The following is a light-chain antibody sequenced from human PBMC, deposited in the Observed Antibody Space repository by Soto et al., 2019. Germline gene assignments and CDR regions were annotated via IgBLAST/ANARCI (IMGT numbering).Light chain of an antibody. V-gene: IGKV3-20*01. CDR2: GVS. CDR1: QSVSNSF. Sequence: EVVLTQSPGTLSLSPGERATLSCRASQSVSNSFLAWYQQKPGQTPRLLIYGVSSRATGIPDRISGSGSGTDYTLTISRLEPEDFAVYYCQQYDTSPWTFGQGTKVEIK. CDR3: QQYDTSPWT. J-gene: IGKJ1*01.